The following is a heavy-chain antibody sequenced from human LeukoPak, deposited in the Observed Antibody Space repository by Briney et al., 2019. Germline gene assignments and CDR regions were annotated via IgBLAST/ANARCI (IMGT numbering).Heavy chain of an antibody. Sequence: PGGSLRLSCAASGFSVSSKYMSWVRQAPGKGLEWVSVLYTAGDTYYADSVKGRFTIPRDNSKNTLSLQMNSLRPDDTALYYCAGGQMFTSGGFESWGQGALVTVSS. J-gene: IGHJ4*02. CDR1: GFSVSSKY. D-gene: IGHD6-19*01. CDR3: AGGQMFTSGGFES. V-gene: IGHV3-53*01. CDR2: LYTAGDT.